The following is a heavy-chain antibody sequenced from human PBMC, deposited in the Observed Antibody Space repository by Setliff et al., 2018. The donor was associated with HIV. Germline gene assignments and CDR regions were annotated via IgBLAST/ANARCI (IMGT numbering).Heavy chain of an antibody. D-gene: IGHD3-3*01. CDR2: INPSGGSS. CDR3: ARDRVRITIFGANDASDI. Sequence: ASVKVSCKASGYTFTSYYMNWVRQAPGQGLEWMGIINPSGGSSTYAQKFQGRVAMTMDTSTSTVYMELSSLRSEDTAVYYCARDRVRITIFGANDASDIWGQGTMVTVSS. CDR1: GYTFTSYY. J-gene: IGHJ3*02. V-gene: IGHV1-46*01.